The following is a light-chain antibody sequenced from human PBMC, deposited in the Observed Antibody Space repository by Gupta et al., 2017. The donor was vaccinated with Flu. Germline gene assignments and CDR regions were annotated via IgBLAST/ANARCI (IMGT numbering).Light chain of an antibody. CDR1: QSVSIHS. Sequence: ATLAWRASQSVSIHSIAWYQAKFGQAPWLLMYGTSKRAAGVPDRITGSGSGTDFTLTISRLEPEDFAVYHCQHYDSVWGRFTFGPGTKVEIK. J-gene: IGKJ3*01. V-gene: IGKV3-20*01. CDR3: QHYDSVWGRFT. CDR2: GTS.